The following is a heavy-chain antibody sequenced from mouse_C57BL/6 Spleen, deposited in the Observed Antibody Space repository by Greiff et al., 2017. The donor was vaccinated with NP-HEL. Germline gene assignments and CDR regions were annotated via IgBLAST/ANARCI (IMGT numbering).Heavy chain of an antibody. D-gene: IGHD1-1*01. J-gene: IGHJ1*03. CDR2: IRSKSNNYAT. CDR1: GFSFNTYA. V-gene: IGHV10-1*01. Sequence: EVQLVESGGGLVQPKGSLKLSCAASGFSFNTYAMNWVRQAPGKGLEWVARIRSKSNNYATYYADSVKDRFTISRDDSDSMLYLQMNNLKTEDTAMDYCVRHDTVVARGYWYFDVWGTGTTVTVSS. CDR3: VRHDTVVARGYWYFDV.